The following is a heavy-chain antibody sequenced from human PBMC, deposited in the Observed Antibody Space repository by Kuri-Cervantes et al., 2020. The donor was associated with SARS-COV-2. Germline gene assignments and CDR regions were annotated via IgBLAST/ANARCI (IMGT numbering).Heavy chain of an antibody. CDR1: GGSISSSSYY. Sequence: SETLSLTCTVSGGSISSSSYYWGWIRQPPGKGLEWIGSIYYSGSTYYNPSLKSRVTISVDTSKNQFSLKLSSVTAADTAVYYCARDLKTSRETDYWGQGTLVTVSS. J-gene: IGHJ4*02. CDR2: IYYSGST. D-gene: IGHD3-10*01. CDR3: ARDLKTSRETDY. V-gene: IGHV4-39*02.